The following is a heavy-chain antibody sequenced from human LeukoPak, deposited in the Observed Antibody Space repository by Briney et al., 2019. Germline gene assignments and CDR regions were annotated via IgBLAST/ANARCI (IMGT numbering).Heavy chain of an antibody. Sequence: KPSETLSLTCTVSGGSISSYYWSRIRQHPGKGLGWIGYIYYSGSTYYKPSLKSRVTISVDTSKNQFSLQLTSVTAADTAVYYCAREAQAYSSGWYYTFDYWGQGTLVTVSS. CDR2: IYYSGST. CDR3: AREAQAYSSGWYYTFDY. D-gene: IGHD6-19*01. V-gene: IGHV4-59*06. CDR1: GGSISSYY. J-gene: IGHJ4*02.